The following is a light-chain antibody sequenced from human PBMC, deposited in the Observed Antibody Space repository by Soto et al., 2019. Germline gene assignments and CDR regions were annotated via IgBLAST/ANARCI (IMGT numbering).Light chain of an antibody. V-gene: IGKV1-39*01. CDR1: QSINSY. J-gene: IGKJ1*01. CDR3: QQGFSTPRT. Sequence: DIQMTQSPSSQSASVGDIVTITCLASQSINSYLNWYQQKPGKASKLLIYAAFSLQSGVQSRFSGRGPETDFNLTLNSLQPDDFATYYCQQGFSTPRTFGQGTRVDI. CDR2: AAF.